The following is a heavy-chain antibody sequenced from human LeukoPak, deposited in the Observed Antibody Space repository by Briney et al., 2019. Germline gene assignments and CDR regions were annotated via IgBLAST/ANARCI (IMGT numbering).Heavy chain of an antibody. CDR3: ARGADGVSSNSRGWFDP. Sequence: GGSLRLSCAASGFTFSTYWMHWVRQAPGKGLVWVSRINSDGSDTSYADSVKGRFTISRDNAKNTLYLQMNSLRAEDTAVYYCARGADGVSSNSRGWFDPWGQGTLVTVSS. CDR2: INSDGSDT. J-gene: IGHJ5*02. V-gene: IGHV3-74*01. D-gene: IGHD2-15*01. CDR1: GFTFSTYW.